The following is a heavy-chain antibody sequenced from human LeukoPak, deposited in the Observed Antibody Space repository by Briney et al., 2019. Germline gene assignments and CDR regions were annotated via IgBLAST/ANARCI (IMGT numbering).Heavy chain of an antibody. V-gene: IGHV1-2*02. J-gene: IGHJ4*02. Sequence: ASVKVSCKASGYTFTGYYMHWVRQAPGQGLEWMGWINPNSGGTNYAQKFQGRVTMTRDTSISTAYMELSRLRSDDTAVYYCARVASDSSGWYHFDYWGQGTLVTVSS. D-gene: IGHD6-19*01. CDR1: GYTFTGYY. CDR2: INPNSGGT. CDR3: ARVASDSSGWYHFDY.